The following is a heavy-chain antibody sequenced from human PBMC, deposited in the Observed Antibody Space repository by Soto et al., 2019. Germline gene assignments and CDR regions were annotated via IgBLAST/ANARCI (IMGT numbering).Heavy chain of an antibody. J-gene: IGHJ4*02. CDR2: SSFTGNT. CDR3: ARPDSSSWAAPFDY. Sequence: SETLSLTCTVSGASITTDNFYWGWIRQPPGKGLEWIGSSSFTGNTYFNPSLRTRVTIFVDTSKNQFSLKLNSVTAADTAVYYCARPDSSSWAAPFDYWGQGTLVTSPQ. D-gene: IGHD6-13*01. CDR1: GASITTDNFY. V-gene: IGHV4-39*01.